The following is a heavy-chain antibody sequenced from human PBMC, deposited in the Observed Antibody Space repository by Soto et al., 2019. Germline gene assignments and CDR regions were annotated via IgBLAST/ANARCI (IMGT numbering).Heavy chain of an antibody. D-gene: IGHD3-22*01. V-gene: IGHV3-48*02. CDR1: GFTFSSYS. Sequence: PGGSLRLSCAASGFTFSSYSMNWVRQAPGKGLEWVSYISSSSSTIYYADSVKGRFTISRDNAKNSLYLQMNSLRDEDTAVYYCASDPIVDYDSSGYYYGMDVWGQGTTVTVSS. CDR3: ASDPIVDYDSSGYYYGMDV. CDR2: ISSSSSTI. J-gene: IGHJ6*02.